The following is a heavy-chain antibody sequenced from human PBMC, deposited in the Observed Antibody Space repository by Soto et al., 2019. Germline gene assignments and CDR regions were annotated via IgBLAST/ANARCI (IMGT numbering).Heavy chain of an antibody. Sequence: ESLKISCKGSGYSFTTYWIGWVRQMPGNGLEWMGVIYPGDSDTRYSPSFQGQVTISADKSISTAYLQWSSAKASDTAMYYCARSHTVRVWHPGYLDSWGQGCLVTVSS. CDR1: GYSFTTYW. D-gene: IGHD2-21*01. J-gene: IGHJ4*02. V-gene: IGHV5-51*01. CDR3: ARSHTVRVWHPGYLDS. CDR2: IYPGDSDT.